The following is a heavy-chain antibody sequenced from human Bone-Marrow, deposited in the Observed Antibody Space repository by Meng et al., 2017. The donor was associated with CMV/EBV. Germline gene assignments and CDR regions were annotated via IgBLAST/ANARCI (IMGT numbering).Heavy chain of an antibody. Sequence: ASVKVSCKASGYTFTSYYMHWVRQAPGQGLEWMGWINPNSGGTNYAQKFQGRVTMTRDTSISTAYMELSRLRSDDTAVYYCASSRYCSSTSCYLFDPWGQGTLVTVSS. V-gene: IGHV1-2*02. CDR2: INPNSGGT. CDR1: GYTFTSYY. J-gene: IGHJ5*02. CDR3: ASSRYCSSTSCYLFDP. D-gene: IGHD2-2*01.